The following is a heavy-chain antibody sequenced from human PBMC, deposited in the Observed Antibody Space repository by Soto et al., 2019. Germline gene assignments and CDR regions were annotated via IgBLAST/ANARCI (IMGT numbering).Heavy chain of an antibody. CDR2: ISDDGKTQ. J-gene: IGHJ4*01. CDR3: VKGGYKTGSPPFDH. CDR1: SFRFSAYG. Sequence: QVKLVEFGGAVVQSGRSLRLSCTASSFRFSAYGIHWVRQAPGKGLGWVALISDDGKTQFFAESVGGRFTISRDNSRNTLYLQMNRLRPEDTAVYYCVKGGYKTGSPPFDHWGHGTRVTVSS. V-gene: IGHV3-30*18. D-gene: IGHD6-25*01.